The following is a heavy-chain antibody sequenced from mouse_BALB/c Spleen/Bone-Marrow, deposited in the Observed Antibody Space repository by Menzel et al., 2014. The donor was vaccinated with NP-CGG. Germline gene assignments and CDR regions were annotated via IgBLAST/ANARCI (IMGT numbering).Heavy chain of an antibody. D-gene: IGHD4-1*01. J-gene: IGHJ3*01. CDR1: GYTFTSYT. CDR2: INPSSGYT. V-gene: IGHV1-4*02. Sequence: QVQLQHPGAELARPGASVKMSCKASGYTFTSYTIQWGKPRPGQGLEWIGYINPSSGYTDYNQKFKDKTTLTADKSSNTAYMQLTSLTSEDSAVYSCAREARTGAWFTYWGQGTLVTVSA. CDR3: AREARTGAWFTY.